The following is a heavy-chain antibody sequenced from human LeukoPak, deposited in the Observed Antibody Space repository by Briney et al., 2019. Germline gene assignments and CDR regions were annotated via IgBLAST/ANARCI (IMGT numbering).Heavy chain of an antibody. CDR3: ARMWGSSWSYFDY. J-gene: IGHJ4*02. Sequence: PGGSLRLSCTASGFTFSSYSMNWVRQAPGKGLEWVSYISSGSTTIYYADSVKGRFTISRDNAKNPLYLQMNSLRAEDTAVYFCARMWGSSWSYFDYWGQGTLVTVSS. V-gene: IGHV3-48*04. CDR2: ISSGSTTI. D-gene: IGHD6-13*01. CDR1: GFTFSSYS.